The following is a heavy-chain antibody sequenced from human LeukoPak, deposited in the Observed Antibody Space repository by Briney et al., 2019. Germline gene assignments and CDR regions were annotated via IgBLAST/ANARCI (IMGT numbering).Heavy chain of an antibody. CDR3: ARGYSSGWLYYFDY. CDR2: IYTSGGT. V-gene: IGHV4-4*07. J-gene: IGHJ4*02. CDR1: GGSISSYY. D-gene: IGHD6-19*01. Sequence: PSETLSLTCTVSGGSISSYYWSWIRQPAGKGLEWIGRIYTSGGTNYNPSLKSRVTMSVDTSKNQFSLKLSSVTAADTAVYYCARGYSSGWLYYFDYWGQGTLVTVSS.